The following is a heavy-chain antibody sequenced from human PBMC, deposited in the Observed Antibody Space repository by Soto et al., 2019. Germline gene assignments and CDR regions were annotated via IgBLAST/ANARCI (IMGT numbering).Heavy chain of an antibody. CDR2: IYYSGST. J-gene: IGHJ6*02. V-gene: IGHV4-59*01. CDR1: GGSISSYY. D-gene: IGHD3-3*01. CDR3: ARDRGDFWSGIHYYYGMDV. Sequence: TLSLTCTVSGGSISSYYWSWIRQPPGKGLEWIGYIYYSGSTNYNPSLKSRVTISVDTSKNQFSLKLSSVTAADTAVYYCARDRGDFWSGIHYYYGMDVWGQGTTVTVSS.